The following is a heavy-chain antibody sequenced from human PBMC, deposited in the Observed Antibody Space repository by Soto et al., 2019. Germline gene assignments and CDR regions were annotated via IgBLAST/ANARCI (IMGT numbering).Heavy chain of an antibody. J-gene: IGHJ4*02. Sequence: SQTMSPTCTVSGGYISSYDLGWIRQPPGKGLEWIGYIYYSGSTNYNPSLKSRVTISVDTSKNQFSLKLSSVTAADTAVYYCARRYGGNFDYWGQGTLVTVSS. D-gene: IGHD3-16*01. CDR1: GGYISSYD. CDR2: IYYSGST. V-gene: IGHV4-59*01. CDR3: ARRYGGNFDY.